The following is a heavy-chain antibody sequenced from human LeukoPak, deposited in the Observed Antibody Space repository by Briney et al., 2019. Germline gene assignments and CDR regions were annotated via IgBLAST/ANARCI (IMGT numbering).Heavy chain of an antibody. J-gene: IGHJ4*02. CDR2: ISYDGSNK. V-gene: IGHV3-30*03. CDR3: ARASGPFDY. D-gene: IGHD3-10*01. Sequence: GGSLRLSCAASGFTFSSYGMHWVRQAPGKGLEWVAVISYDGSNKYYADSVKGRFTISRDNSKNTLYLQMNSLRVEDTAVYSCARASGPFDYWGQGTLVTVSS. CDR1: GFTFSSYG.